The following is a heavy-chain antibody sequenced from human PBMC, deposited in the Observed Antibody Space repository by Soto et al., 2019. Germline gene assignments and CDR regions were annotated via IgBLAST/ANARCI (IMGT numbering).Heavy chain of an antibody. V-gene: IGHV3-23*01. D-gene: IGHD6-19*01. CDR2: ISGSGGST. CDR1: GFTFSSYS. Sequence: GSLRLSGAASGFTFSSYSISWVRQAPGKGLEWVSAISGSGGSTYYADSVKGRFTISRDNSKNTLYLQMNSLRAEDTAVYYCAKDTWWSLYSSGWYGPYWGQGTLVTVSS. J-gene: IGHJ4*02. CDR3: AKDTWWSLYSSGWYGPY.